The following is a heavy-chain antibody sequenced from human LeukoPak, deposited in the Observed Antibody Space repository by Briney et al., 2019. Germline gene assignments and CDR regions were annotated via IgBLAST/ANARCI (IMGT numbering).Heavy chain of an antibody. J-gene: IGHJ6*03. CDR2: IYNTGNT. D-gene: IGHD6-19*01. V-gene: IGHV4-39*01. Sequence: SETLSLTCTVSGGSISSSSYYWGWIHQPPGKGLEWIGSIYNTGNTYYNPSLKNRVTISVDTSKNQFSLRLSSVTATDTAVYYCARHAAVRGGWYRDHYYYYMDVWGKGTTVTVSS. CDR1: GGSISSSSYY. CDR3: ARHAAVRGGWYRDHYYYYMDV.